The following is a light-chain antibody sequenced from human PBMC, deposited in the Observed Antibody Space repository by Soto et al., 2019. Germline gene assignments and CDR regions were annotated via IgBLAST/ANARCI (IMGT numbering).Light chain of an antibody. Sequence: DIQMTQSPSTLSASVGDRVTITCRASQNINRWLAWYRQRPGKAPNLLIHKASTLEPGVPSRFSGSASGTEFTLTISSLQPDDFAAYFCLQYNVYPLTFGGGTKVEIK. CDR2: KAS. V-gene: IGKV1-5*03. J-gene: IGKJ4*01. CDR3: LQYNVYPLT. CDR1: QNINRW.